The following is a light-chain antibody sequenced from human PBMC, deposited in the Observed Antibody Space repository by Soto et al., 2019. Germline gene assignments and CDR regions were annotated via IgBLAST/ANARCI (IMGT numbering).Light chain of an antibody. V-gene: IGLV2-23*02. J-gene: IGLJ3*02. Sequence: QSALTQPASVSGSPGQSITISCSGTSSDIGRYNFVSWYQQHPDKAPRLMIYEVTKRPSGVSDRFSGSKSGNTASLTISGLQAEDEADYYYCSYGGGTTVLFGGGTKLTVL. CDR3: CSYGGGTTVL. CDR1: SSDIGRYNF. CDR2: EVT.